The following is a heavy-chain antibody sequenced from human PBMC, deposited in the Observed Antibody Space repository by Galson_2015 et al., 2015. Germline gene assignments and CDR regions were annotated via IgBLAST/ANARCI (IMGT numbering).Heavy chain of an antibody. D-gene: IGHD2-21*01. CDR1: GVTFDDYG. CDR3: AKGGDDPQGNLYYYMDG. J-gene: IGHJ6*03. CDR2: ISWNSGSI. V-gene: IGHV3-9*01. Sequence: SLRLSCAASGVTFDDYGMYWVRQAPGEGLEWGSGISWNSGSIGYADSVKGRFTISRDNAKNSLYLQMNNLRAEDTAFYYCAKGGDDPQGNLYYYMDGRGKGTTVTVS.